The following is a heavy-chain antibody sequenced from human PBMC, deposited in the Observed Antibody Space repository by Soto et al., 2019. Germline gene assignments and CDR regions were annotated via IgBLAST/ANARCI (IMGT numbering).Heavy chain of an antibody. CDR3: AKTAHFTPYSSGWRRASAYFDY. J-gene: IGHJ4*02. Sequence: GGSLRLSCAASGFTFSSYGMHWVRQAPGKGLEWVAVISYDGSNKYYADSVKGRFTISRDNSKNTLYLQMNSLRAEDTAVYYCAKTAHFTPYSSGWRRASAYFDYWGQGTLVTVSS. CDR2: ISYDGSNK. CDR1: GFTFSSYG. V-gene: IGHV3-30*18. D-gene: IGHD6-19*01.